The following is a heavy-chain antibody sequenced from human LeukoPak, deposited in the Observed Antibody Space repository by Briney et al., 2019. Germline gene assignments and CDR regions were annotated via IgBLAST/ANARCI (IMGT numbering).Heavy chain of an antibody. J-gene: IGHJ4*02. CDR3: AKQSSGKYQLPLGY. CDR2: ISGSGGST. D-gene: IGHD2-2*01. Sequence: PGGSLRLSCAASGFTFSSYAMSWVRQAPGKGLEWVSAISGSGGSTYYADSMKGRFTISRDNSKNTLYLQMNSLRAEDTAVYYCAKQSSGKYQLPLGYWGQGTLVTVSS. CDR1: GFTFSSYA. V-gene: IGHV3-23*01.